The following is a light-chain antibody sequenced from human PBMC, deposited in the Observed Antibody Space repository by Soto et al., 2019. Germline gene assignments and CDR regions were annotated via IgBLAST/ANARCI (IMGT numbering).Light chain of an antibody. Sequence: QSALTQPASGSGSPGQSSTISCTGTSSDVGGYNYVSWYQQHPGKAPKLMIYDVSNRPSGVSNRFSGSKSGNTAYLTISGLQAEDEADYYCSSYTSSSTLVVFGGGTKLTVL. J-gene: IGLJ2*01. CDR3: SSYTSSSTLVV. CDR1: SSDVGGYNY. V-gene: IGLV2-14*01. CDR2: DVS.